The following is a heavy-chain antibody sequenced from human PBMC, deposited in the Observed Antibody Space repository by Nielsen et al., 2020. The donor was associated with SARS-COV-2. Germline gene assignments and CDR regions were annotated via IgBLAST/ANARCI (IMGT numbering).Heavy chain of an antibody. D-gene: IGHD4-17*01. Sequence: ASVKVSCKASGYTFTSYDINWVRQATGQGLEWMGWMNPNSGNTGYAQKFKGRVTMTRDTSTSTVYMELSSLRSEDTAVYYCASGPSVHYFDYWGQGTLVTVSS. CDR2: MNPNSGNT. CDR1: GYTFTSYD. CDR3: ASGPSVHYFDY. V-gene: IGHV1-8*01. J-gene: IGHJ4*02.